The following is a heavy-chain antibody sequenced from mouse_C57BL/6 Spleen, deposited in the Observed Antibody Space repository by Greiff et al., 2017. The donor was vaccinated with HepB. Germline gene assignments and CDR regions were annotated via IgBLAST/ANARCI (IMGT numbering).Heavy chain of an antibody. CDR2: INPNNGGT. Sequence: EVQLQQSGPELVKPGASVKIPCKASGYTFTDYNMDWVKQSHGKSLEWIGDINPNNGGTIYNQKFKGKATLTVDKSSNTAYMELRSLTSEDTAVYYCAREDYYGSFDYWGQGTTLTVSS. CDR3: AREDYYGSFDY. CDR1: GYTFTDYN. D-gene: IGHD1-1*01. J-gene: IGHJ2*01. V-gene: IGHV1-18*01.